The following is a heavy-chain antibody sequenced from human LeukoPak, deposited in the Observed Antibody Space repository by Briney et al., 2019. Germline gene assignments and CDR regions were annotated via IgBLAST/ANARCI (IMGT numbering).Heavy chain of an antibody. V-gene: IGHV1-2*02. J-gene: IGHJ6*04. CDR3: ARDHVLRFLEWSRLGMDV. CDR2: INPNSGGT. Sequence: ASVKVSCKTSGYTFTGYFIHWVRQAPGQGLEWMGWINPNSGGTNYAQKFQGRVTMTRDTSISTAYMELSRLRSDDTAVYYCARDHVLRFLEWSRLGMDVWGKGTTVTASS. D-gene: IGHD3-3*01. CDR1: GYTFTGYF.